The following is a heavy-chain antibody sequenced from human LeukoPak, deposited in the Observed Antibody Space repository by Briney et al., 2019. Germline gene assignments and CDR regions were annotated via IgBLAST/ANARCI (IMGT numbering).Heavy chain of an antibody. V-gene: IGHV4-31*03. CDR3: ARDLGAGDRWFDP. CDR1: GGSISSGGYY. D-gene: IGHD1-26*01. CDR2: IYYSGST. Sequence: SQTLSLTCTVSGGSISSGGYYWSSIRQHPGKGLEWIGYIYYSGSTFYNPSLKSRATISVDTSKNQFSPKLSSVTAADTAVYYCARDLGAGDRWFDPWGQGTLVTVSS. J-gene: IGHJ5*02.